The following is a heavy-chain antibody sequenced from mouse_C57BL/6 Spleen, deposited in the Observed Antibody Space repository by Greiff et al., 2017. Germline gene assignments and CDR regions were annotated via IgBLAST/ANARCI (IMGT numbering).Heavy chain of an antibody. CDR1: GYTFTSYW. V-gene: IGHV1-55*01. J-gene: IGHJ3*01. CDR2: IYPGSGST. Sequence: VQLQQPGAELVKPGASVKMSCKASGYTFTSYWITWVKQRPGQGLEWIGDIYPGSGSTNYNEKFKSKATLTVDTSSSTAYMQLSSLTSEDSAVYYCARGRDSSGYGAYWGQGTLVTVSA. CDR3: ARGRDSSGYGAY. D-gene: IGHD3-2*02.